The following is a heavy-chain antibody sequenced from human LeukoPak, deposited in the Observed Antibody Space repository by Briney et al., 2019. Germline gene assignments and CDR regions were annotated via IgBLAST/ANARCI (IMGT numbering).Heavy chain of an antibody. J-gene: IGHJ6*02. V-gene: IGHV1-69*13. D-gene: IGHD6-13*01. CDR3: GYSSSWYYYYYGMDV. CDR1: GGTFISYA. Sequence: ASVTVSCKASGGTFISYAISWVRQAPGQGLEWMGGIIPIFGTANYAQKFQGRVTITADESTSTAYMELSSLRSEDTAVYYCGYSSSWYYYYYGMDVWGQGTTVTVSS. CDR2: IIPIFGTA.